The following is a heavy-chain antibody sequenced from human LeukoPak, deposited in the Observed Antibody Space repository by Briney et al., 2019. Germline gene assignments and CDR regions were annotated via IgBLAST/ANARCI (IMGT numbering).Heavy chain of an antibody. CDR2: VSESGGST. Sequence: GGSLRLSCVASGFTFSTYAMGWVRQVPGKGLEWVSSVSESGGSTYYADSVKGRFTISRDNSKDTLSLQMNSLRAEDTAVYYCARDRLGLFDYWGQGTLVTVSS. V-gene: IGHV3-23*01. J-gene: IGHJ4*02. CDR1: GFTFSTYA. CDR3: ARDRLGLFDY.